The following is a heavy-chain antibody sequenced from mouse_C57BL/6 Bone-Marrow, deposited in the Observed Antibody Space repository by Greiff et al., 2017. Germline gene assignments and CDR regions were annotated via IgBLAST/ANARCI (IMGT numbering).Heavy chain of an antibody. J-gene: IGHJ2*01. CDR3: ARGGYYYGSSYDLY. CDR2: INPYNGGT. CDR1: GYTFTDYY. Sequence: VQLQQSGPVLVKPGASVKMSCKASGYTFTDYYMNWVKQSHGTSLEWIGVINPYNGGTSYNQKFKGKATLTVDKSSSPAYMELNSLTSEDSAVYYCARGGYYYGSSYDLYWGQGTTLTVSS. D-gene: IGHD1-1*01. V-gene: IGHV1-19*01.